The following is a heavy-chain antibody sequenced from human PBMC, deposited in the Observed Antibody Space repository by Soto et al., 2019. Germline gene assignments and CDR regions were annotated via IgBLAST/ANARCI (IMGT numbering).Heavy chain of an antibody. Sequence: GGSLRLSCTASGFTFGDYAMSWVRQAPGKGLEWVGFIRGKAYGGTTEYAASVKGRFTISRDDSKSIAYLQMNSLKTEDTAVYYCTSGYQEYSSWSGPFFDYWGQGTLVTVSS. CDR2: IRGKAYGGTT. J-gene: IGHJ4*02. CDR3: TSGYQEYSSWSGPFFDY. D-gene: IGHD6-6*01. V-gene: IGHV3-49*04. CDR1: GFTFGDYA.